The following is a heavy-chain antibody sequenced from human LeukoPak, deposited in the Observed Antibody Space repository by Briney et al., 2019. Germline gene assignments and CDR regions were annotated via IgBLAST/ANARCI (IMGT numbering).Heavy chain of an antibody. Sequence: GESLKISCKGSGFSFTNYWIAWVRQTPGKGLEWMGLIYPGDSDTKYSPSFEGQVTISADKSISTTYLQWSSLTASDSAMYYCARFELSSSLDHWGQGTLVTVSS. CDR2: IYPGDSDT. D-gene: IGHD6-6*01. J-gene: IGHJ4*02. V-gene: IGHV5-51*01. CDR3: ARFELSSSLDH. CDR1: GFSFTNYW.